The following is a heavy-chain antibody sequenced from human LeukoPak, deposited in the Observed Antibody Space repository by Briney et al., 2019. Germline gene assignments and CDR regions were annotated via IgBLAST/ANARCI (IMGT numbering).Heavy chain of an antibody. Sequence: PGGSLRLSCVASGLPIGDFAMHWVRQAPGQGLEWVSLISGDGVSTFSTDSVKGRFSISRDNSKNSLFLGMSSLRTEDTAMYYCARESGKFDYWGQGTLVAVSS. V-gene: IGHV3-43*02. J-gene: IGHJ4*02. CDR3: ARESGKFDY. CDR1: GLPIGDFA. CDR2: ISGDGVST.